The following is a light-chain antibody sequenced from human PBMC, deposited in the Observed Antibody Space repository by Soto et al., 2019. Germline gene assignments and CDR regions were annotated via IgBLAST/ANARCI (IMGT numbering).Light chain of an antibody. CDR3: AAWDDSLNAL. CDR1: SSNIGDNP. V-gene: IGLV1-44*01. J-gene: IGLJ1*01. CDR2: IND. Sequence: QSVLTQPPSASGTPGQRITISCSGSSSNIGDNPVNWYQQLPGAAPQLLIYINDQRPSGVPDRCSGSKSGTSASLAISGLQPEDEADYYCAAWDDSLNALFGTGTKLTVL.